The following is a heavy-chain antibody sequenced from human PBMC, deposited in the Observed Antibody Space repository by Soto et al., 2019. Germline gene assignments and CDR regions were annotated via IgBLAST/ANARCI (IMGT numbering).Heavy chain of an antibody. Sequence: GSLRLSCAASGFTFSSYAMHWVRQAPGKGLEWVAVISYDGSNKYYADSVKGRFTISRDNSKNTLYLQMNSLRAEDTAVYYCARDPYGDYANWFDPWGQGTLVTVSS. CDR3: ARDPYGDYANWFDP. V-gene: IGHV3-30-3*01. CDR1: GFTFSSYA. J-gene: IGHJ5*02. CDR2: ISYDGSNK. D-gene: IGHD4-17*01.